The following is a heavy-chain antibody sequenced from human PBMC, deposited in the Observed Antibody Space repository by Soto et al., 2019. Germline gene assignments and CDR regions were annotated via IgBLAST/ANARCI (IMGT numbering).Heavy chain of an antibody. Sequence: WETLSLTCAFSGYSISSGDYWGWIRQPPGKGLEWIGSIYHSGSTYYNPSLKSRVTISVDTSKTQFSLKLSSVTAADPAVYYCARGPYGSGSYYKGYYSYGMGVWGQGTRVTVSS. D-gene: IGHD3-10*01. V-gene: IGHV4-38-2*01. CDR3: ARGPYGSGSYYKGYYSYGMGV. J-gene: IGHJ6*02. CDR1: GYSISSGDY. CDR2: IYHSGST.